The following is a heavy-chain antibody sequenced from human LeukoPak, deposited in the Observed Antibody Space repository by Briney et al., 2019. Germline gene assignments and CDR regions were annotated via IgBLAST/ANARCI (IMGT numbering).Heavy chain of an antibody. Sequence: GGSLRLSCAASGFVFSSYSMNWVRQAPGKGLEWVANIKQDGSKKSYVDSVKGRFTISRDNAKNSLYLQMNSLRAEDTAIYYCTRVGYIDEGIDYWGQGTLVTVSS. J-gene: IGHJ4*02. CDR1: GFVFSSYS. CDR3: TRVGYIDEGIDY. D-gene: IGHD5-24*01. V-gene: IGHV3-7*04. CDR2: IKQDGSKK.